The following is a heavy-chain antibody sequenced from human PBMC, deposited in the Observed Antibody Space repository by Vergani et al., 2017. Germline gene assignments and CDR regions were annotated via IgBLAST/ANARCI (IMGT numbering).Heavy chain of an antibody. D-gene: IGHD3-16*02. CDR2: INAGNGNT. Sequence: QVQLVQSGAEVKKPGASVKVSCKASGYTFTSYAMHWVRQAPGQRLEWMGWINAGNGNTKYSQKFQGRVNITRDTSASTAYMRLSSLRSEDTAVYYCARDGFYDYVWGSYRLRGGYYFDYWGQGTLVTVSS. V-gene: IGHV1-3*01. CDR1: GYTFTSYA. CDR3: ARDGFYDYVWGSYRLRGGYYFDY. J-gene: IGHJ4*02.